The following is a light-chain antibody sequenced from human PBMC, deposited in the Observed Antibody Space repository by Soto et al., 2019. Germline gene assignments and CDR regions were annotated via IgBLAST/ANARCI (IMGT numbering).Light chain of an antibody. CDR2: DVS. Sequence: QSVLTQPPSVSGSPGQSVAISCSGTSSDVGSYNRVSWYQQPPGTAPKLMIYDVSNRPSGVPDRFSGSKSGNTASLTISGLQAEDEADYYCGSFTTSSTYVFGTGTKVTV. V-gene: IGLV2-18*02. J-gene: IGLJ1*01. CDR3: GSFTTSSTYV. CDR1: SSDVGSYNR.